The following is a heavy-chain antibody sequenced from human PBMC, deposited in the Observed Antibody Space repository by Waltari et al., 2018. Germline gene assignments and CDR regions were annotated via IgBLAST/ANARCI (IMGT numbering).Heavy chain of an antibody. Sequence: QVQLVQSGAEVKKPGASVKVSCKASGYTFTSYAMHWVRQAPGQRLEWMGWINAGNGNTKYSQKFQGRVTITRDTSASTSYMELSSLRSEDTAVYYCARGSILYWYRGMDVWGQGTTVTVSS. J-gene: IGHJ6*02. V-gene: IGHV1-3*01. CDR3: ARGSILYWYRGMDV. D-gene: IGHD2-8*02. CDR1: GYTFTSYA. CDR2: INAGNGNT.